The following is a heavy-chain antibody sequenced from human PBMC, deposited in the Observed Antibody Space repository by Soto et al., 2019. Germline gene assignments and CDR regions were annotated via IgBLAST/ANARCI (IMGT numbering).Heavy chain of an antibody. V-gene: IGHV4-39*01. CDR3: ARQGSY. CDR1: GVSISDTSYY. Sequence: QLQLQESGPGLVKPSETLSLTCNVSGVSISDTSYYWGWIRQPPGKGLEWIGTIYFNGKTFYNPSLKSRLTISVDTPKNQISLRLTSVTAADTAVYYCARQGSYWGQGTLVAVSS. CDR2: IYFNGKT. J-gene: IGHJ4*02.